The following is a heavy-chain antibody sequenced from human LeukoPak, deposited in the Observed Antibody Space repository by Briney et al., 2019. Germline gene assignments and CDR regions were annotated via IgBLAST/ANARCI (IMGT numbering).Heavy chain of an antibody. CDR1: GYMFTSHG. J-gene: IGHJ4*02. D-gene: IGHD5-18*01. Sequence: ASVKVSRKSSGYMFTSHGIHWLRQAPGQGLEWMGWISAQNGNTNYMQQFLGRVTMTRDTSASTVYMELRSLKSDDTAVYYCAKDLDISRGYSYGYPELDYWGQGTLVTVSS. V-gene: IGHV1-18*01. CDR2: ISAQNGNT. CDR3: AKDLDISRGYSYGYPELDY.